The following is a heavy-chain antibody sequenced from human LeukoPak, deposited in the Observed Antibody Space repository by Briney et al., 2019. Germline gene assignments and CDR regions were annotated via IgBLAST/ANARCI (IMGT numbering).Heavy chain of an antibody. J-gene: IGHJ6*02. CDR3: ARDAGASPGYYYYYGMDV. D-gene: IGHD1-26*01. Sequence: GGSLRLSCAASGFSVSNNYMSWVRQAPGKGLEWVSLIYSGGDKRYAASVKGRFTISRDNSKNTLYLQMNSLRAEDTAVYYCARDAGASPGYYYYYGMDVWGQGTTVTVSS. CDR1: GFSVSNNY. CDR2: IYSGGDK. V-gene: IGHV3-53*01.